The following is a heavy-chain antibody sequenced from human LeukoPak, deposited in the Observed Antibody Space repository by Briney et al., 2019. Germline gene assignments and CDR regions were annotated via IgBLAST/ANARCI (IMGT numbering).Heavy chain of an antibody. J-gene: IGHJ4*02. CDR3: AYSGSYGHLGY. V-gene: IGHV4-39*01. CDR2: IYSSVST. Sequence: PSETLSLTCTVSGGSISSNAYYWAWIRQPPGRGLEWIGSIYSSVSTYYNPSLKSRVTISVDTSKNQFSLRLSSVTAADTALYYCAYSGSYGHLGYWGQGIPVTVSS. D-gene: IGHD1-26*01. CDR1: GGSISSNAYY.